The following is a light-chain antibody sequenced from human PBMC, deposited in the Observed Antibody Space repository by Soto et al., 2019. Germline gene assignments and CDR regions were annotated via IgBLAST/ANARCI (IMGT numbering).Light chain of an antibody. CDR2: ESS. Sequence: EIVLTQSPATLSLSPGARAPLSCRARQSVGTSLAWYQQKSGQAPRLLFYESSNRATYIPARFSASGSGTDFTLTISGLEPEDFAVYYCQQRGVWPLTFGGGTKVDI. CDR3: QQRGVWPLT. J-gene: IGKJ4*01. CDR1: QSVGTS. V-gene: IGKV3-11*01.